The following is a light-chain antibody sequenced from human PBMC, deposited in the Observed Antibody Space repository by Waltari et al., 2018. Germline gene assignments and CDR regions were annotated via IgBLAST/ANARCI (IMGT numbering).Light chain of an antibody. V-gene: IGKV3-15*01. J-gene: IGKJ1*01. CDR2: GAS. CDR1: QSVSNN. CDR3: QQYNNWLWT. Sequence: ERVMTQSPATLSVSPGERATLSCRASQSVSNNLAWYQQKPGQAPRLLIYGASTRATDIPARFSGSGSGTEFTLTISSLQSEDFAVYSCQQYNNWLWTFGQGTKVEVK.